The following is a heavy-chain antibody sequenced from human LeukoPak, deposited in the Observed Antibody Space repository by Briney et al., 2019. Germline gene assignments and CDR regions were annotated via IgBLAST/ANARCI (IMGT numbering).Heavy chain of an antibody. D-gene: IGHD2-15*01. CDR2: IIPIYGTA. Sequence: ASVKLSCKASGGTVSSYAISWVRHPPGQGLELMGGIIPIYGTANYSQKFQSRVTITADESTSTACMELSSLRSEDPAVYYCASTLGYCSGGSCSHCFDPWGQGNLVTVSS. J-gene: IGHJ5*02. V-gene: IGHV1-69*13. CDR3: ASTLGYCSGGSCSHCFDP. CDR1: GGTVSSYA.